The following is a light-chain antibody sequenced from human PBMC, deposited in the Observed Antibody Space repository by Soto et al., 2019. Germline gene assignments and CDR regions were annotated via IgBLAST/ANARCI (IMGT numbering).Light chain of an antibody. J-gene: IGKJ1*01. CDR1: QSVSSSY. Sequence: EIVLTQSPGTLSLSPGERATLSCRASQSVSSSYLAWYQQKPGQAPRLLIYGASSRATGIPDRFSGSGSGTDFSLTISRLKPEDFAIYYCQEYGSPRTFGQGTKVEIK. CDR2: GAS. V-gene: IGKV3-20*01. CDR3: QEYGSPRT.